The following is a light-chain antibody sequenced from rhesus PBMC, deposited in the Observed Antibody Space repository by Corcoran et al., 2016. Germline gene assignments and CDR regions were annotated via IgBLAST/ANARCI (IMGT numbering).Light chain of an antibody. CDR2: KAS. Sequence: DIQMTQSPSSLSASVGDRVTITCRASQGIISWLAWYQQKPGKAPKLLIYKASSLQSGVPSRFSGSGSGSDFSLPISSLQPDDFASYYCQQYNSAPYSFGQGTKVEIK. CDR3: QQYNSAPYS. V-gene: IGKV1-21*01. J-gene: IGKJ2*01. CDR1: QGIISW.